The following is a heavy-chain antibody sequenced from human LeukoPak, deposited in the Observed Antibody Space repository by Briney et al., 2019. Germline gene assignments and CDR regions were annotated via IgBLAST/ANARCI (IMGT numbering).Heavy chain of an antibody. D-gene: IGHD1-26*01. Sequence: GGSLRLSCAASGFTFSSYGMHWVRQAPGKGLEWVAFIRYDGSNKYYADSVKGRFTISRDNAKNSLYLQMNSLRAEDTGVYYCARGDTQSKYRQFDSWGQGSLVIVPS. CDR3: ARGDTQSKYRQFDS. J-gene: IGHJ4*02. CDR1: GFTFSSYG. V-gene: IGHV3-30*02. CDR2: IRYDGSNK.